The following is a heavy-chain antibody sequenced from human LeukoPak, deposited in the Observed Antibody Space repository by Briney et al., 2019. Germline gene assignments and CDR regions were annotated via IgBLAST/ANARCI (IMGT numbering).Heavy chain of an antibody. Sequence: GGSLRLSCAASGFTFSSYWMHWVRQAPGKGLVWVSRMNSDGSTTNYADSVKGRFTISRDNAKNTLYLQMNSLRAEDTAVYYCARGLPGNSYGHDYWGQGSLVTVSS. D-gene: IGHD5-18*01. CDR3: ARGLPGNSYGHDY. CDR1: GFTFSSYW. V-gene: IGHV3-74*01. J-gene: IGHJ4*02. CDR2: MNSDGSTT.